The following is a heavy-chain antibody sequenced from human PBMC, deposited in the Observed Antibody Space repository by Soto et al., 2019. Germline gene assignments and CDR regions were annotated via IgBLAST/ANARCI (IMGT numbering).Heavy chain of an antibody. J-gene: IGHJ4*02. D-gene: IGHD1-1*01. Sequence: ASVKVYCKASVYSFTSYDINWVRQATGQGLEWMGWMNPNSGNTGYAQKFQGRVTMTRNTSISTAYMELSSLRSEDTAVYYCARGWKAGTTDYWGQGTLVTVSS. CDR3: ARGWKAGTTDY. V-gene: IGHV1-8*01. CDR1: VYSFTSYD. CDR2: MNPNSGNT.